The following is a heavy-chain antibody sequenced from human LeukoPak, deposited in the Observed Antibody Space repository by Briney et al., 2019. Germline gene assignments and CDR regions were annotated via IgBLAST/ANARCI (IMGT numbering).Heavy chain of an antibody. CDR1: GGTFSSYA. V-gene: IGHV1-69*04. Sequence: SVKVSCKASGGTFSSYAISWVRQAPGQGLEWMGRIIPTLGIANYAQKFQGRVTITADKSTSTAYMELSSLRSEDTAVYYCARGLGHYYYYYMDVWGKGTTVTVSS. CDR2: IIPTLGIA. D-gene: IGHD7-27*01. J-gene: IGHJ6*03. CDR3: ARGLGHYYYYYMDV.